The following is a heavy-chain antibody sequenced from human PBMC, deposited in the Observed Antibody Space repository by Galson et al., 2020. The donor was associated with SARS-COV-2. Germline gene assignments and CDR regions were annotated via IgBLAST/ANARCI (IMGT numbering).Heavy chain of an antibody. CDR1: GYTLTELS. D-gene: IGHD3-16*02. CDR3: ATASRARHVWGSYRSAFDI. V-gene: IGHV1-24*01. CDR2: FDPEDGET. J-gene: IGHJ3*02. Sequence: ASVKVSCKVSGYTLTELSMHWVRQAPGKGLEWMGGFDPEDGETIYAQKFQGRVTMTEDTSTDTAYMELSSLRSEDTAVYYCATASRARHVWGSYRSAFDIWGQGTMVTVSS.